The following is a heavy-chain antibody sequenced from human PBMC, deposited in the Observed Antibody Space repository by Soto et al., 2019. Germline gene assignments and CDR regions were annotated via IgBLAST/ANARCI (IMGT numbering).Heavy chain of an antibody. Sequence: QVHLVQSGTEVKEPGASVKVSCKASASTFTGYTINWVRQAPGQGLEWMGWLSTFNGNTKYAGNFEGRVTMTTNTSATKAYMELTSLTFDDTAVYFCARGTVTSGRWFGPWGQGTLVSVSS. CDR1: ASTFTGYT. CDR2: LSTFNGNT. V-gene: IGHV1-18*04. CDR3: ARGTVTSGRWFGP. D-gene: IGHD4-17*01. J-gene: IGHJ5*02.